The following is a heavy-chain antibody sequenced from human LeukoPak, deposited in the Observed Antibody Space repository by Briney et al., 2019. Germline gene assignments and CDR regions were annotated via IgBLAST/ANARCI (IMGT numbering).Heavy chain of an antibody. Sequence: GRSLRLSCAASGFTFSSYGMHWVRQAPGKGLEWVAVIWYDGSNKYYADSVKGRFTTSRDNSKNTLYLQMKSLRAEDTAVYYCARDRDYYYGMDVWGQGTTVTVSS. V-gene: IGHV3-33*01. J-gene: IGHJ6*02. D-gene: IGHD3-10*01. CDR2: IWYDGSNK. CDR3: ARDRDYYYGMDV. CDR1: GFTFSSYG.